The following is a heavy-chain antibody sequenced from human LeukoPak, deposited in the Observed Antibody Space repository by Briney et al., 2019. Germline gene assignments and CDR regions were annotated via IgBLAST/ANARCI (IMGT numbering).Heavy chain of an antibody. V-gene: IGHV1-2*02. Sequence: ASVKVSCKASGYTLTGYYMHWVRQAPGQGLEWMGWMNPNSGGTKYAQKFQGRVTMTRDTSISTAYMELSRLRSDDTAMYYCARDKLGLGELSLYDQWGQGTLVTVFS. CDR2: MNPNSGGT. J-gene: IGHJ5*02. CDR1: GYTLTGYY. D-gene: IGHD3-16*02. CDR3: ARDKLGLGELSLYDQ.